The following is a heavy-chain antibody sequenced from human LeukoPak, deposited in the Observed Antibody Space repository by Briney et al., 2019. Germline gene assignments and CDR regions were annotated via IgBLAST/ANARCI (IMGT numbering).Heavy chain of an antibody. Sequence: SETLSLTCTVSGDSISSYYWSWIRQPPGEGLEWIGDIYFGGSTNYNPSLKSRVTLSVHMSKSQLSLNLRSVTPADTAVYYCARHQELGDVLTGFSPFDHWGQGTLVTVSS. CDR2: IYFGGST. D-gene: IGHD3-9*01. CDR3: ARHQELGDVLTGFSPFDH. J-gene: IGHJ4*02. CDR1: GDSISSYY. V-gene: IGHV4-59*01.